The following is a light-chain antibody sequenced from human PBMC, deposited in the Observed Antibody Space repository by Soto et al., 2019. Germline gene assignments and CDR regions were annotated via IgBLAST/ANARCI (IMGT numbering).Light chain of an antibody. V-gene: IGLV2-14*01. CDR1: SSDVGGYDY. J-gene: IGLJ1*01. CDR2: EVS. Sequence: QSALTQPASVSGSPGQSITISCTGTSSDVGGYDYVSWYQLHPGKAPKLMLFEVSNRPSGVSYRFSGSKSGNTASLTISGLQAEDEADYFCSSYSISTAYLFGTGTKLTV. CDR3: SSYSISTAYL.